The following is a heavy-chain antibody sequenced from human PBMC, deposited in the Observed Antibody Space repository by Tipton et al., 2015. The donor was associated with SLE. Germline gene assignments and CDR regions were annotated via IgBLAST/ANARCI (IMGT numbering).Heavy chain of an antibody. CDR1: GYSISSGYY. J-gene: IGHJ4*02. D-gene: IGHD3-3*01. CDR3: ARAGGFLQWLTGNFDY. V-gene: IGHV4-38-2*01. CDR2: IYHSGST. Sequence: TLSLTCAVSGYSISSGYYWGWIRQPPGKGLEWIGSIYHSGSTYYNPSLKSRVTISVDTSKNQFSLKLSSVTAADTAVYYRARAGGFLQWLTGNFDYWGQGTLVTVSS.